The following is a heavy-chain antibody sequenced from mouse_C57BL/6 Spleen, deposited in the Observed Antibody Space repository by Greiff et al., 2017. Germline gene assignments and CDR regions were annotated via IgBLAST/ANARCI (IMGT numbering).Heavy chain of an antibody. J-gene: IGHJ4*01. CDR2: IRSKSNNYAT. Sequence: EVKLVESGGGLVQPKGSLKLSCAASGFSFNTYAMNWVRQAPGKGLEWVARIRSKSNNYATYYADSVKDRFTISRDDSESMLYLQMNNLKTEDTAMYYCVRREGLRGAMDYWGQGTSVTVSS. CDR1: GFSFNTYA. V-gene: IGHV10-1*01. D-gene: IGHD2-4*01. CDR3: VRREGLRGAMDY.